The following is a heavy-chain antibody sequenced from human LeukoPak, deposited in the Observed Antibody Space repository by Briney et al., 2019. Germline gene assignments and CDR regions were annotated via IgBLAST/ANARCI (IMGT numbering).Heavy chain of an antibody. CDR3: ARRFGDPPRFDY. CDR2: INPSDGTT. CDR1: GYTFTRCY. J-gene: IGHJ4*02. D-gene: IGHD3-10*01. Sequence: ASVKVSCKASGYTFTRCYMQWVRQAPGQGLEWMGIINPSDGTTSYPQKFQGRVTMTRDTSTSTVYMELSSLRSEDTAVHYCARRFGDPPRFDYWGQGTLVTVSS. V-gene: IGHV1-46*01.